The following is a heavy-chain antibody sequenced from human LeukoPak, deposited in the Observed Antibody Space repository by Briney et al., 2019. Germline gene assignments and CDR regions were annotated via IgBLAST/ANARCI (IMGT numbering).Heavy chain of an antibody. CDR2: ISGSGGST. V-gene: IGHV3-23*01. J-gene: IGHJ4*02. CDR3: AKVRAQDTAMAMYYFDY. Sequence: GGSLRLSCAASGFTFSSYAMSWVRQAPGKGLEWVSAISGSGGSTYYADSVKGRFTISRDNSKNTLYLQMNSLRAEDTAVYYCAKVRAQDTAMAMYYFDYWGQGTLVTVSS. D-gene: IGHD5-18*01. CDR1: GFTFSSYA.